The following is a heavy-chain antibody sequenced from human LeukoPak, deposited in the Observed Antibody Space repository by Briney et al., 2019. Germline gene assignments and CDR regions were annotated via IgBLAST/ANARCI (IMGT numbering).Heavy chain of an antibody. J-gene: IGHJ6*03. V-gene: IGHV4-4*07. CDR2: IYTSGST. D-gene: IGHD3-3*01. CDR3: ASDARTYGDFWSGYYNGYYYYYMDV. Sequence: SETLSLTCTVSGGSISSYYWSWIRQPAGKGLEWIGRIYTSGSTNYNPSLKSRVTMSVDTSKNQFSLKLSSVTAADTAVYYCASDARTYGDFWSGYYNGYYYYYMDVWGKGTTVTVSS. CDR1: GGSISSYY.